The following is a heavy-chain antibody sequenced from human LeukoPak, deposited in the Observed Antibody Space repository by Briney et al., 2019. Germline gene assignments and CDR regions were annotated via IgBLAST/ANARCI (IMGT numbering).Heavy chain of an antibody. CDR3: ASRTYSYGLSP. Sequence: ASVKVSCKASGYSFTTYALNWVRQAPGQGLEWMGWINPNTGNPTYAQGFTGRFVFSLDTSVNTAYLQITKLTAEDTALYYCASRTYSYGLSPWGQGTLVTVS. CDR1: GYSFTTYA. CDR2: INPNTGNP. J-gene: IGHJ5*02. V-gene: IGHV7-4-1*02. D-gene: IGHD2-15*01.